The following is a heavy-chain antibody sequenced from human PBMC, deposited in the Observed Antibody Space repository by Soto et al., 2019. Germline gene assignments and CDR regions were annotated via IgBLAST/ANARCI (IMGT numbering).Heavy chain of an antibody. CDR2: ISGSGGST. J-gene: IGHJ4*02. Sequence: WGSLRLSCAASGLSFSSYAMSWVRQAPGKGLEWVSAISGSGGSTYYADSVKGRFTISRDNSQSSVFLQMSSLRDEDTAVYYCAKDRQPDGIWTFDLWGQGTLVTVS. D-gene: IGHD3-9*01. CDR1: GLSFSSYA. CDR3: AKDRQPDGIWTFDL. V-gene: IGHV3-23*01.